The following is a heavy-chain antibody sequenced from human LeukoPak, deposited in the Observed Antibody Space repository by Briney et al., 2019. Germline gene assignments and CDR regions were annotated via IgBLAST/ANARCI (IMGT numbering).Heavy chain of an antibody. Sequence: PAETLSLTCNVSGDSISSYYWSWIRQPPGKGLEWIGYIYYSGSTYYSASLKSRVTISVDKYKSQFSLELRSVTAADTAVYYCARTSDSSGYSALHIWGQGTMVAVSS. CDR1: GDSISSYY. D-gene: IGHD3-22*01. J-gene: IGHJ3*02. CDR3: ARTSDSSGYSALHI. V-gene: IGHV4-59*01. CDR2: IYYSGST.